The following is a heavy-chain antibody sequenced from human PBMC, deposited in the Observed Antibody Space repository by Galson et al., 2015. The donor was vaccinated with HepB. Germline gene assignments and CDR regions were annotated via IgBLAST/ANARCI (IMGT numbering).Heavy chain of an antibody. V-gene: IGHV3-23*01. Sequence: SLRLSCAASGFTFSSHAMSWVRQAPGKGLEWVSTISGSGDDAYYADSVKGRFTISRDNSKNTLSLQMNSLRAEDTAVYYCAKDPHSYGYRWYSDYWGQGTLVTVSS. CDR2: ISGSGDDA. CDR1: GFTFSSHA. J-gene: IGHJ4*02. CDR3: AKDPHSYGYRWYSDY. D-gene: IGHD5-18*01.